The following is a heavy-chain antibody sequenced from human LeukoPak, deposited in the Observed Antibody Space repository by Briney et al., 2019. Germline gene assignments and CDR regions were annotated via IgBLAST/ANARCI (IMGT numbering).Heavy chain of an antibody. D-gene: IGHD3-3*01. V-gene: IGHV1-18*01. CDR2: ISAYNGNT. CDR1: GYTFTSYG. CDR3: ARDMGSGSNYYYYGMDV. Sequence: GASVKVSCKASGYTFTSYGISWVRQAPGQGLEWMGWISAYNGNTNYAQKLQGRVTMTTDTSTSTAHMELRSLRSDDTAVYYCARDMGSGSNYYYYGMDVWGQGTTVTVSS. J-gene: IGHJ6*01.